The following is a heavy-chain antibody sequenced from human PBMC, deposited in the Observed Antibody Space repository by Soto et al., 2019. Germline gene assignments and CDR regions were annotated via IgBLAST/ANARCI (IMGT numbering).Heavy chain of an antibody. D-gene: IGHD1-20*01. Sequence: GGSLRLSCAASGFTFSSYGMHWVRQAPGKGLEWVAVIWYDGSNKYYADSVKGRFTISRDNSKNTLYLQMNSLRAEDTAVYYCARDSPFLLTSNWTYYDYYGLDVWGQGTTVTV. CDR3: ARDSPFLLTSNWTYYDYYGLDV. J-gene: IGHJ6*02. V-gene: IGHV3-33*01. CDR1: GFTFSSYG. CDR2: IWYDGSNK.